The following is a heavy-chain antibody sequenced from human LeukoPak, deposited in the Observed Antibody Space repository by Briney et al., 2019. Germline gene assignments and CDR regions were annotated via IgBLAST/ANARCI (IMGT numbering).Heavy chain of an antibody. CDR1: GGSFSGYY. CDR2: INHSGST. V-gene: IGHV4-34*01. Sequence: SETLSLTCAVYGGSFSGYYWSWIRQPPGKGLEWIGEINHSGSTNYNPSLKSRVTISVDTPKNQFSLKLSSVTAADTAVYYCARVKSSWYMYFDYRGQGTLVTVSS. CDR3: ARVKSSWYMYFDY. J-gene: IGHJ4*02. D-gene: IGHD6-13*01.